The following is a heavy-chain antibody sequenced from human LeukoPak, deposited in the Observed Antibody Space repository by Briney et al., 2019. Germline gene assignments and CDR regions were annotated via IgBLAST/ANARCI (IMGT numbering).Heavy chain of an antibody. V-gene: IGHV1-69*13. CDR1: GGTFSSYA. CDR2: IIPIFGTS. Sequence: SVKVSCKASGGTFSSYAISWVRQAPGQGLEWMGRIIPIFGTSNYAQKFQGRVTIPADESASTAYMELSSLRSEDTAVYYCARDGGSNWYTSGYDYRGQGTLVTVSS. J-gene: IGHJ4*02. D-gene: IGHD6-13*01. CDR3: ARDGGSNWYTSGYDY.